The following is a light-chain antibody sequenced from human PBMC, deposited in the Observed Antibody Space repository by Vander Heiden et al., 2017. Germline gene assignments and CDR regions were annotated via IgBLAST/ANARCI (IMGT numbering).Light chain of an antibody. Sequence: QALVPQEPSLPVSPGGTVTLTCGSSTRPCTSRHYPYWFQQKPGQAPRTLIYDTGNKHSWRPARFSGSLLGGKAALTLSGAQPEDEAEYYCLLSSSGARVFGTGTKVTVL. CDR3: LLSSSGARV. V-gene: IGLV7-46*01. CDR2: DTG. CDR1: TRPCTSRHY. J-gene: IGLJ1*01.